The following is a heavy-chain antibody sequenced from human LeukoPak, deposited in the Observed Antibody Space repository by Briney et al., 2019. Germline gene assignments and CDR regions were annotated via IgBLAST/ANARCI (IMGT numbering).Heavy chain of an antibody. D-gene: IGHD3-22*01. Sequence: TGGSLRLSCAASGFTFSSYSMNWVRQAPGKGLAWVSYISSSSSTIYYADSVKGRFTISRENAKNSLYLQMNSLRAEDTAVYYCARDWYYDSSGYYPHWGQGTLVTVSS. CDR3: ARDWYYDSSGYYPH. V-gene: IGHV3-48*04. CDR2: ISSSSSTI. CDR1: GFTFSSYS. J-gene: IGHJ4*02.